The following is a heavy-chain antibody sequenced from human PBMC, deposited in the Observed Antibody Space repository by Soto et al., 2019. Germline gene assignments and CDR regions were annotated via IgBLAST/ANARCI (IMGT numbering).Heavy chain of an antibody. J-gene: IGHJ4*02. Sequence: QVQLQESGPGLVKPSETLSLTCTVSSGSISSYYWSWIRQPPGKGLEWIGYIYYSGSTNYNPSLKSRVTISVDTSKNQFSLKLSSVTAADTAVYYCARHSVLAASGTGVVDYWGQGTLVTVSS. CDR2: IYYSGST. CDR3: ARHSVLAASGTGVVDY. CDR1: SGSISSYY. V-gene: IGHV4-59*08. D-gene: IGHD6-13*01.